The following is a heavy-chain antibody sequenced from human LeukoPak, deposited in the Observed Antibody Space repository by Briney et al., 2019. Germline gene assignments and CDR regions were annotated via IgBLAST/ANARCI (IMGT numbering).Heavy chain of an antibody. CDR1: GYTFTGYY. CDR2: INPNSGGT. V-gene: IGHV1-2*02. D-gene: IGHD2-2*02. Sequence: ASVKVFCKASGYTFTGYYMHWVRQAPGQGLVWMGGINPNSGGTNYVQKFQGRVTITRDTSISTAYMDLSRLRSDDTAVYYCARATWDIVVVPAAIWGQGTLVTVSS. CDR3: ARATWDIVVVPAAI. J-gene: IGHJ4*02.